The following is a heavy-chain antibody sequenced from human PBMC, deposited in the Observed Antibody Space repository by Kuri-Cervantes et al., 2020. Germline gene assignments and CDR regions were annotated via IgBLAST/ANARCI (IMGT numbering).Heavy chain of an antibody. V-gene: IGHV1-2*02. J-gene: IGHJ4*02. CDR2: INPNSGGT. CDR1: GYTFTGYY. CDR3: ARGKSLCSSTRCYAGPFDY. D-gene: IGHD2-2*01. Sequence: ASVKVSCKASGYTFTGYYMHWVRQAPGQGLEWMGWINPNSGGTNYAQKFQGRVTMTRDTSISTAYMELSRLRSDDTAVYYCARGKSLCSSTRCYAGPFDYWGQGTLVTVSS.